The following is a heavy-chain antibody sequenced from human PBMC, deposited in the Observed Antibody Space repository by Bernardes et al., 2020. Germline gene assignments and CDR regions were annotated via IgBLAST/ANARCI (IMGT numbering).Heavy chain of an antibody. CDR1: GFSLTTSGMR. V-gene: IGHV2-70*04. J-gene: IGHJ6*03. D-gene: IGHD3-22*01. CDR2: IDWDDNK. Sequence: SGPTLVKPTQTLTLACTFSGFSLTTSGMRVSWIRQPPGKALEWLARIDWDDNKFYSTSLKTRVTISKDTSKNQVVLTVTNVDPVDTATYFCARMGAPYYNGSHYYYYIGGWGKGNTVTVSS. CDR3: ARMGAPYYNGSHYYYYIGG.